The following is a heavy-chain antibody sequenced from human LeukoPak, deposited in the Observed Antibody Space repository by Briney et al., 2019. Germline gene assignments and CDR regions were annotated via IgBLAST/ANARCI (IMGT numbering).Heavy chain of an antibody. V-gene: IGHV4-59*06. J-gene: IGHJ4*02. CDR1: GGSISSYY. CDR3: ARGPGLTVAGTGFDY. CDR2: IFYSGST. Sequence: SETLSLTCTVSGGSISSYYWSWIRQHPGKGLEWIGYIFYSGSTYYNPSLKSRVTISVDTSKNQFSLKLTSVTAADTAVYYCARGPGLTVAGTGFDYWGQGTLVTVSS. D-gene: IGHD6-19*01.